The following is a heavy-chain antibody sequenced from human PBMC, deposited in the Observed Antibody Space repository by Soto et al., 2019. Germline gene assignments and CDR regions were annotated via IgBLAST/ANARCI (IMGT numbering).Heavy chain of an antibody. J-gene: IGHJ4*02. D-gene: IGHD3-22*01. Sequence: SETLSLTCTVSGGSVSSGSYYWSWIRQPPGKGLEWIGYIYYSGSTNYNPSLKSRVTISVDTSKNQFSLKLSSVTAADTAVYYCARIGYYDKSPVDYWGQGTLVTVSS. CDR3: ARIGYYDKSPVDY. V-gene: IGHV4-61*01. CDR2: IYYSGST. CDR1: GGSVSSGSYY.